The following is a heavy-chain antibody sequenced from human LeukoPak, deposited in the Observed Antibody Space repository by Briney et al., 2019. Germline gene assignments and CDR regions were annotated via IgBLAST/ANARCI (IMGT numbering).Heavy chain of an antibody. CDR1: GNTFTNHP. CDR2: INTNTGNP. D-gene: IGHD6-13*01. J-gene: IGHJ4*02. V-gene: IGHV7-4-1*02. CDR3: ATLMAAAGPGPGYLDY. Sequence: GASVKVSCKASGNTFTNHPINWVRQAPGQGLEWMGWINTNTGNPTYVQGFTGRFVFSLDTSVSTAYLQINGLKAEDTAVYYCATLMAAAGPGPGYLDYWGQGTLVTVSS.